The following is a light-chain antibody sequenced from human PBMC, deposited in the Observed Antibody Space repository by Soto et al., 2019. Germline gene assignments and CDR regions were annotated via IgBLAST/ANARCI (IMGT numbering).Light chain of an antibody. V-gene: IGLV2-14*01. CDR3: SPYTSSCPLYV. CDR1: SSDVGGYNY. J-gene: IGLJ1*01. CDR2: EVS. Sequence: QSALTQPASVSGSPGQSITISCTGTSSDVGGYNYVSWYQQHPGKAPKLMIYEVSNRPSGVSNRFSGSKSGNTASLTISGLQAEDEADYYCSPYTSSCPLYVFGTGTKLTVL.